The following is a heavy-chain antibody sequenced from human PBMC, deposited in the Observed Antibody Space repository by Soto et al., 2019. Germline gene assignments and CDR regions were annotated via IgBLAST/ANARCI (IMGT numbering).Heavy chain of an antibody. CDR3: ARSYYDSTGFAVDP. V-gene: IGHV4-59*02. CDR2: MYFGGSF. Sequence: QMQLQASGPGLVKPSETLSLTCNVSGASVSNGYWSWIRQPPGKALEWIGFMYFGGSFNYNPSLTSRASLSGETSKNQFSMKLTSVTASDAAVYYCARSYYDSTGFAVDPWGQGTLVTVSS. J-gene: IGHJ5*02. CDR1: GASVSNGY. D-gene: IGHD3-22*01.